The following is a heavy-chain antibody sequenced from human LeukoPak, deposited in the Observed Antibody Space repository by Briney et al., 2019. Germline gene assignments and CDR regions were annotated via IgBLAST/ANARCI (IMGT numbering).Heavy chain of an antibody. Sequence: ASVKVSCKASGYTFTGYYMQWVRQAPGQGSEWMGWINPNSGGTKYAQKFQGRVTITRDTSISTAYMELSRLRSDDTAVYYCARGHCSSTSCSDPWGQGTLVTVSS. V-gene: IGHV1-2*02. CDR2: INPNSGGT. CDR1: GYTFTGYY. J-gene: IGHJ5*02. CDR3: ARGHCSSTSCSDP. D-gene: IGHD2-2*01.